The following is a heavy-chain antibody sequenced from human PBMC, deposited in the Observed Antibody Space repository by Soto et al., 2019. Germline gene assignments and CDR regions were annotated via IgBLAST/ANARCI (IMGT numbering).Heavy chain of an antibody. V-gene: IGHV3-23*01. CDR1: GFTFSSYA. J-gene: IGHJ6*02. CDR2: ISGSGGST. Sequence: TGGSLRLSCAASGFTFSSYAMSWVRQAPGKGLEWVSGISGSGGSTYYADSVKGRFTISRDNSKNTLYLQMNSLRAEDTAVYYCARGGQQLHGMDVWGQGTTVTVSS. D-gene: IGHD6-13*01. CDR3: ARGGQQLHGMDV.